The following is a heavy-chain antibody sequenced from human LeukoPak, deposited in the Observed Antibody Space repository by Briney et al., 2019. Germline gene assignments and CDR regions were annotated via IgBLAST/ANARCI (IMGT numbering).Heavy chain of an antibody. CDR1: GVTFRSYA. CDR2: IIPIFGTA. Sequence: ASPKVSCTPSGVTFRSYAISGVRQAPGQGLEWRGGIIPIFGTANYAQKFQGRVTITTDESTSTAYMELSRLRSEDTAVYYCARSVIYSNYPSEYSGEGTLGTVSS. D-gene: IGHD4-11*01. CDR3: ARSVIYSNYPSEY. J-gene: IGHJ4*02. V-gene: IGHV1-69*05.